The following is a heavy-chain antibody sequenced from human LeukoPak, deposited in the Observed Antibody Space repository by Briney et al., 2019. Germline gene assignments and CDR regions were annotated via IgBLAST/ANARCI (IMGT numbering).Heavy chain of an antibody. CDR1: GYSFSTYW. V-gene: IGHV5-51*01. CDR2: IYPGDSDT. D-gene: IGHD1-26*01. CDR3: ASGWYSGSHDAFDV. J-gene: IGHJ3*01. Sequence: GESLQISCEGSGYSFSTYWIAWVRQMPGKGLECMGLIYPGDSDTRYSPSFQGQVTISADKSISTAYLQWSSLQASDTAMYYCASGWYSGSHDAFDVWGQGTLVTVSS.